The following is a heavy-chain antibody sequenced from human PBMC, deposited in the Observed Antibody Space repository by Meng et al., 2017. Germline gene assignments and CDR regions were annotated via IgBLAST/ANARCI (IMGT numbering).Heavy chain of an antibody. V-gene: IGHV4-34*01. CDR2: INHSGST. Sequence: QGHLHQWGAGLFKPSETLALTCVVAGGSFSDYSWSWIRQPPGKGLEWIGEINHSGSTNYNPSLESRATISVDTSQNNLSLKLSSVTAADSAVYYCARGPTTMAHDFDYWGQGTLVTVSS. J-gene: IGHJ4*02. CDR3: ARGPTTMAHDFDY. D-gene: IGHD4-11*01. CDR1: GGSFSDYS.